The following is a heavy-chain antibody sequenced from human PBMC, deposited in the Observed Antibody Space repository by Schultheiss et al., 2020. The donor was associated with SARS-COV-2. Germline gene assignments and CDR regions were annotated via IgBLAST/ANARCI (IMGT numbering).Heavy chain of an antibody. CDR2: INHSGST. CDR3: ASYNPGRYDFWSGRPKYYSDSCMDV. CDR1: GGSFSSYY. Sequence: SETLSLTCAVYGGSFSSYYWSWIRQPPGKGLEWIGEINHSGSTNYNPALKSRVTISVDTSKNQFSLKLTSVTAADTAVYYCASYNPGRYDFWSGRPKYYSDSCMDVWGKGTTVTVSS. D-gene: IGHD3-3*01. J-gene: IGHJ6*03. V-gene: IGHV4-34*01.